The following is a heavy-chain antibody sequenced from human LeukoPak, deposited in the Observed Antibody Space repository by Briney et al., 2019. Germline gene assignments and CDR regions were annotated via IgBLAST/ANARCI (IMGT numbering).Heavy chain of an antibody. J-gene: IGHJ6*02. CDR2: ISTTGSTV. CDR3: AKDFPHYYESSHGMDA. V-gene: IGHV3-48*03. Sequence: GGSLRLSCEASGFSFGRYEMNWVRQAPGKGLEWVSYISTTGSTVYYADSVEGRFTMSRDNAKNLLYLQMNSLRAEDAAVYYCAKDFPHYYESSHGMDAWGQGTTVTVSS. D-gene: IGHD3-22*01. CDR1: GFSFGRYE.